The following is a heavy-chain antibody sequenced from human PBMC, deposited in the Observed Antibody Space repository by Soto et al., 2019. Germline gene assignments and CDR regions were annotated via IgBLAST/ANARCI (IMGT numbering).Heavy chain of an antibody. V-gene: IGHV3-30*18. D-gene: IGHD6-13*01. CDR2: ISYDVSNK. Sequence: PGGSLRLSCAASGFAFTSCGMHWGRKGPGKGLGRGAVISYDVSNKYYADSVKGRFTITRDNSNITQYLKMNSLRAEDTASYYCAKEAADGTYYYYAMDVWGQGTTVTFSS. J-gene: IGHJ6*02. CDR1: GFAFTSCG. CDR3: AKEAADGTYYYYAMDV.